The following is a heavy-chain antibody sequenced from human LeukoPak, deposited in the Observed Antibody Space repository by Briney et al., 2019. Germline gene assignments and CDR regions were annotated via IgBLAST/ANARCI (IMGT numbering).Heavy chain of an antibody. CDR1: GGSISSGDYY. J-gene: IGHJ4*02. Sequence: PSETLSLTCTVSGGSISSGDYYWSWIRQPPGKGLEWIGYIYYSGSTYYNPSLKSRVTISVDTSKNQFSLKLSSVTAADTAVYYCARVFISYYDFWSGYYDYWGQGTLVTVSS. D-gene: IGHD3-3*01. V-gene: IGHV4-30-4*08. CDR2: IYYSGST. CDR3: ARVFISYYDFWSGYYDY.